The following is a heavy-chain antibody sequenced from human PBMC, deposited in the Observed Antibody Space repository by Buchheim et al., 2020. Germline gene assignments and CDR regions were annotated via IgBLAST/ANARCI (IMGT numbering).Heavy chain of an antibody. CDR1: GFTFSSYG. J-gene: IGHJ4*02. D-gene: IGHD4-17*01. V-gene: IGHV3-33*01. Sequence: QVQLVESGGGVVQPGRSLRLSCAASGFTFSSYGMHWVRQAPGKGLEWVAVIWYDGSNKYYADSVKGRFTISSDNSQNTLYLQMNSLRAEDTAVYYCARGAYGDYVFDYWGQGTL. CDR2: IWYDGSNK. CDR3: ARGAYGDYVFDY.